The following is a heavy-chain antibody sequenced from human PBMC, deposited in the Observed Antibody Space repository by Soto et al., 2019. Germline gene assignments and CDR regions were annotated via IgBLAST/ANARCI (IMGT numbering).Heavy chain of an antibody. CDR3: ARGRSSGWYLIWFDP. Sequence: SETLSLTCAVSGGSISSGGYSWSWIRQPPGKGLEWIGYIYHSGSTYYNPSLKSRVTISVDRSKNQFSLKLSSVTAADTAVYYCARGRSSGWYLIWFDPWGQGTLVTVSS. CDR1: GGSISSGGYS. D-gene: IGHD6-19*01. J-gene: IGHJ5*02. V-gene: IGHV4-30-2*01. CDR2: IYHSGST.